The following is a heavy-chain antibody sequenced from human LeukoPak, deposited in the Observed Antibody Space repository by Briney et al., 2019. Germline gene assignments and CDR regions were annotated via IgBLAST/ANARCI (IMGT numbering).Heavy chain of an antibody. D-gene: IGHD6-19*01. CDR2: IIPIFGTA. CDR1: GGTFSSYA. Sequence: GASVKVSCKASGGTFSSYAISWVRQAPGQGLGWMGGIIPIFGTANYAQKFQGRVTITTDESTSTAYMELSSLRSEDTAVYYCARASSGWHQFDPWGQGTLVTVSS. J-gene: IGHJ5*02. V-gene: IGHV1-69*05. CDR3: ARASSGWHQFDP.